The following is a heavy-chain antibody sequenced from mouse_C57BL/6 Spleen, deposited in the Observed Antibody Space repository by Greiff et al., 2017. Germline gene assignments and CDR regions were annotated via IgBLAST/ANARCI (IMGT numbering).Heavy chain of an antibody. CDR3: ARDLGLMDY. CDR1: GYSITSGYY. V-gene: IGHV3-6*01. CDR2: ISYDGSN. D-gene: IGHD4-1*01. J-gene: IGHJ4*01. Sequence: EVKLQESGPGLVKPSQSLSLTCSVTGYSITSGYYWNWIRQFPGNKLEWMGYISYDGSNNYNPSLKNRISITRDTSKNQFFLKLNSVTTEDTATYYCARDLGLMDYWGQGTSVTVSS.